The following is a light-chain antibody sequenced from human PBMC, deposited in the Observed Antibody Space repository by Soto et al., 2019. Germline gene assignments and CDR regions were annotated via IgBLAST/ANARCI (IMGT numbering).Light chain of an antibody. CDR1: TSNIGNNY. Sequence: QSVLTQPPSVSAAPGQQVTISCSGETSNIGNNYVSWYQQLPGTAPKLLIDDTNNRPSGIPDRFSGSKSGTSATLGITGLQTGDEAVYYCGAWDASLSGVLFGGGTKLTVL. J-gene: IGLJ2*01. CDR2: DTN. V-gene: IGLV1-51*01. CDR3: GAWDASLSGVL.